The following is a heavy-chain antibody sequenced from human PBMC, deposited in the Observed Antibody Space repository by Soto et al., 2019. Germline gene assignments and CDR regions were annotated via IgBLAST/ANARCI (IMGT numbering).Heavy chain of an antibody. J-gene: IGHJ6*02. Sequence: GGSLSLSCAASGFTFSSYSMNWVRQAPGKGLEWVSSISSSSSYIYYADSVKGRFTISRDNAKNSLYLQMNSLRAEDTAVYYCARGLRITMVRGVIFYYYGMDVWGQGTTVTVSS. V-gene: IGHV3-21*01. CDR3: ARGLRITMVRGVIFYYYGMDV. D-gene: IGHD3-10*01. CDR1: GFTFSSYS. CDR2: ISSSSSYI.